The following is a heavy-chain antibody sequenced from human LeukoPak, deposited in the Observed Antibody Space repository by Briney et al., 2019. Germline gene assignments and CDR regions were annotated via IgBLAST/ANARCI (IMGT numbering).Heavy chain of an antibody. CDR1: GYSISSDYY. CDR3: ARDPQTIFGVVTDGWFDP. D-gene: IGHD3-3*01. CDR2: IYHSGST. V-gene: IGHV4-38-2*02. J-gene: IGHJ5*02. Sequence: PSETLSLTCTVSGYSISSDYYWGWIRQPPGKGLEWIGIIYHSGSTYYNPSLKSRVTISVDTSKNQFSLKLSSVTAADTAVYYCARDPQTIFGVVTDGWFDPWGQGTLVTVSS.